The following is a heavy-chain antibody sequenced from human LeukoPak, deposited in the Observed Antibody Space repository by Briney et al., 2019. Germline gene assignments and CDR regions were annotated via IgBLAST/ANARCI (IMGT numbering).Heavy chain of an antibody. CDR1: GFTFSSYS. CDR3: AKETAAGILSPFDY. Sequence: PGGSLRLSCAASGFTFSSYSMNWVRQAPGKGLEWVSSISSSSSYIYYADSVKGRFTISRDNAKNSLYLQMNSLRAEDTAVYYCAKETAAGILSPFDYWGQGTLVTVSS. D-gene: IGHD6-13*01. J-gene: IGHJ4*02. CDR2: ISSSSSYI. V-gene: IGHV3-21*04.